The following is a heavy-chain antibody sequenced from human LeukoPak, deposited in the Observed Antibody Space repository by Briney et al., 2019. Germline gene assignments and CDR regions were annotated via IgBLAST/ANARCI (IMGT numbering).Heavy chain of an antibody. D-gene: IGHD1-26*01. CDR1: GGSISTYY. V-gene: IGHV4-59*03. CDR2: IYYTGST. CDR3: AKVKADSGRFFFDF. J-gene: IGHJ4*02. Sequence: PETLSLTCTVSGGSISTYYWSWIRQPPGKGLEWIGYIYYTGSTNYNPSLKSRVTLSLDTSKNQFSLRLSSVTAADTAVYYCAKVKADSGRFFFDFWGQGTLVTVSS.